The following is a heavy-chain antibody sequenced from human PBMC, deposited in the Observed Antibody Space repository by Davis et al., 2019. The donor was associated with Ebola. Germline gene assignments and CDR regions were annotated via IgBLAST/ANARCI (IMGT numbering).Heavy chain of an antibody. CDR3: ARDGKSITIFGVVINEDYYYYGMDV. CDR2: ISSSSSYI. Sequence: GESLKISCAASGFTFSSYSMNWVRQAPGKGLEWVSSISSSSSYIYYADSVKGRFTISRDNAKNSLYLQMNSLRAEDTAAYYCARDGKSITIFGVVINEDYYYYGMDVWGQGTTVTVSS. CDR1: GFTFSSYS. D-gene: IGHD3-3*01. J-gene: IGHJ6*02. V-gene: IGHV3-21*01.